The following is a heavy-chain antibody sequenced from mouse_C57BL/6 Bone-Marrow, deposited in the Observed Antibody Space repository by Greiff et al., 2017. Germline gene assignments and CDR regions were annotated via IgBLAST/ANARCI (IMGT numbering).Heavy chain of an antibody. CDR3: ARGGLRLYFDD. D-gene: IGHD2-4*01. V-gene: IGHV1-54*01. CDR2: INPGSGGT. CDR1: GYAFTNYL. Sequence: QVQLQQSGAELVRPGTSVKVSCKASGYAFTNYLIEWVKQRPGQGLEWIGVINPGSGGTNYNEKFKGKATLTADKSSSTAYMQLSSLTSEDAAVYFCARGGLRLYFDDWGQGTTLTVSS. J-gene: IGHJ2*01.